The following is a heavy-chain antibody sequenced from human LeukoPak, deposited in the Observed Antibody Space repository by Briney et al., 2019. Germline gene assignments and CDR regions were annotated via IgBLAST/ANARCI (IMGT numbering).Heavy chain of an antibody. CDR3: ARVGYSGQAAVIAVAGTGGWFDP. J-gene: IGHJ5*02. D-gene: IGHD6-19*01. CDR2: INPNSGGT. V-gene: IGHV1-2*02. Sequence: GASVKVSCKASGYTFTGYYMHWVRQAPGQGLEWMGWINPNSGGTNYAQKFQGRVTMTRDTSISTAYMELRSLRSDDTAVYYCARVGYSGQAAVIAVAGTGGWFDPWGQGTLVTVSS. CDR1: GYTFTGYY.